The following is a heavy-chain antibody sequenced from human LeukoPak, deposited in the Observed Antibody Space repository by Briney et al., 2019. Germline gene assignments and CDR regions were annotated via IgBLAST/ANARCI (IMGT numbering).Heavy chain of an antibody. CDR2: INTNTGNP. J-gene: IGHJ5*02. Sequence: ASVKVSCKASGYTFTSYAMNWVRQAPGQGLEWMGWINTNTGNPTYAQGFTGRFVFSLDTSVSTAYLQISSLKAEDTAVYYCARDGLPLLWFGESGDWFDPWGQGTLVTVSS. CDR3: ARDGLPLLWFGESGDWFDP. V-gene: IGHV7-4-1*02. D-gene: IGHD3-10*01. CDR1: GYTFTSYA.